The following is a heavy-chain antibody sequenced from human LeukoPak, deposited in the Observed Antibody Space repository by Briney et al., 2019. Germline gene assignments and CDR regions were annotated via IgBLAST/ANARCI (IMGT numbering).Heavy chain of an antibody. CDR2: INAGNGNT. CDR1: GYTFTSYA. CDR3: ARGGNEAAAGTY. J-gene: IGHJ4*02. D-gene: IGHD6-13*01. V-gene: IGHV1-3*01. Sequence: ASVKVSCKASGYTFTSYAMHWVRQAPGQRLEWMGWINAGNGNTKYSQKFQGRVTITRDTSASTAYMELSSLRSEDTAVYYCARGGNEAAAGTYWGQGTLVTVSS.